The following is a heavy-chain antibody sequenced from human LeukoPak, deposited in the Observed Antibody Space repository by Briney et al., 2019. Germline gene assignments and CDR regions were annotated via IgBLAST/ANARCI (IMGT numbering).Heavy chain of an antibody. CDR2: MNPNSGNT. CDR3: ARGRNDFWSGYSYYMDV. Sequence: GASVKVSCKASGYTFTSYVINWVRQATGQGLEWMGWMNPNSGNTGYAQKFQGRVTMTRNTSISTAYMELSSLRSEDTAVYYCARGRNDFWSGYSYYMDVWGKGTTVTVSS. J-gene: IGHJ6*03. D-gene: IGHD3-3*01. V-gene: IGHV1-8*01. CDR1: GYTFTSYV.